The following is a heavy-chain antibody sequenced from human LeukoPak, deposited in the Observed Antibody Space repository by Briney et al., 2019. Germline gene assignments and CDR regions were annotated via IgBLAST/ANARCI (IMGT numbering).Heavy chain of an antibody. J-gene: IGHJ3*02. CDR1: GGSFSGYY. CDR2: INHSGST. D-gene: IGHD2-2*01. CDR3: ARVSYCSSTSCYDAFDI. Sequence: SETLSLTCAVYGGSFSGYYWCWIRQPPGQGLEWIGEINHSGSTNYNPYLNSRVPITVDTSKNQFSLKLSSVTAADTAVYYCARVSYCSSTSCYDAFDIWGQGTMVTVSS. V-gene: IGHV4-34*01.